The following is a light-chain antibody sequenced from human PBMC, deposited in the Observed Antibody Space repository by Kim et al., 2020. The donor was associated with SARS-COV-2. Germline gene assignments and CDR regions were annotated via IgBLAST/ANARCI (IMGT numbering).Light chain of an antibody. J-gene: IGLJ1*01. CDR2: EVT. Sequence: GQSVTISCTGTSSDVGGYNYVSWYQQHPGKAPKLMIYEVTKRPSGVPDRFSGSRSGNTASLTVSGLQAEDEADYYCSSYAGSSIYVFGTGTKVTVL. CDR3: SSYAGSSIYV. V-gene: IGLV2-8*01. CDR1: SSDVGGYNY.